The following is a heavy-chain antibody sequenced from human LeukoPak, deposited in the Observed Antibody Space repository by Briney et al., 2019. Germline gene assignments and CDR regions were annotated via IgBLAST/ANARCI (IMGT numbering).Heavy chain of an antibody. CDR3: ARQDTAMFSNWSDP. CDR2: TYYRSKWYN. V-gene: IGHV6-1*01. D-gene: IGHD5-18*01. CDR1: GDSVSSNSAA. Sequence: RSQTLSLTCAISGDSVSSNSAAWNWIRQSPSRGLEWLGRTYYRSKWYNDHAVSVKSRITINPDTSKNQFSLQLNSVTPEDTAVYYCARQDTAMFSNWSDPWGQGTLVTVSS. J-gene: IGHJ5*02.